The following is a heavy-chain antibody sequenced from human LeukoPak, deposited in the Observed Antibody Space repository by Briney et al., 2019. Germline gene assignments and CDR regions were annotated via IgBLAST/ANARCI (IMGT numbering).Heavy chain of an antibody. Sequence: GSLRLSCAASGFTFSSYAMSWVRQAPGKGLEWVGFIASETYGGTAEYAASVKGRFIISRDDSKSIAYLQMNSLKTEDTAVYYCTRDQTPYYWGQGTLVTVSS. CDR1: GFTFSSYA. CDR3: TRDQTPYY. V-gene: IGHV3-49*04. CDR2: IASETYGGTA. J-gene: IGHJ4*02.